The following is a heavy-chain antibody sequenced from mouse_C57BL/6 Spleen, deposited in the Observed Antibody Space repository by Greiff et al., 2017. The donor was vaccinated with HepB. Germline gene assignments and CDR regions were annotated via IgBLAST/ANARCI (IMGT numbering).Heavy chain of an antibody. D-gene: IGHD4-1*01. CDR2: IDPSDSYT. Sequence: QVQLQQSGAELVMPGASVKLSCKASGYTFTSYWMHWVKQRPGQGLEWIGEIDPSDSYTNYNQKFKGKSTLTVDKSSSTAYMQLSSLTSEDSAVYYCAKGGLGRWFDYWGQGTTLTVSS. V-gene: IGHV1-69*01. J-gene: IGHJ2*01. CDR1: GYTFTSYW. CDR3: AKGGLGRWFDY.